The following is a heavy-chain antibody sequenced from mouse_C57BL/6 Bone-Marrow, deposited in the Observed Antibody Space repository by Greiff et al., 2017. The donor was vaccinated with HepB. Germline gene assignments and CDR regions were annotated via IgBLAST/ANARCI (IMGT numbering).Heavy chain of an antibody. CDR3: AKEGRVYYYGLYWYFDV. J-gene: IGHJ1*03. Sequence: QVQLQQPGAELVRPGTSVKLSCKASGYTFTSYWMHWLKQRPGQGLEWIGVIDPSDSYTNYNQKFKGKATLTVDTSSSTAYMQLSSLTSEDSAVYYCAKEGRVYYYGLYWYFDVWGTGTTVTVSS. CDR2: IDPSDSYT. V-gene: IGHV1-59*01. D-gene: IGHD1-1*01. CDR1: GYTFTSYW.